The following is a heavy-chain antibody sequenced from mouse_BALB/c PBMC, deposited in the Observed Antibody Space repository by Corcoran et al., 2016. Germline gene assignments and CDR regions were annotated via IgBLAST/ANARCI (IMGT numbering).Heavy chain of an antibody. J-gene: IGHJ2*01. Sequence: QVTLKESGPGILKPSQTLSLTCSFSGFSLSTSGMGVGWIRQPSGKGLEWLAHNCWDDDKYYNPSLKSQLTITKDTSRNQLFLKITSVDTAETATYYSARIDTLADYFDYGGQGTTLPVSS. D-gene: IGHD3-3*01. CDR1: GFSLSTSGMG. V-gene: IGHV8-8*01. CDR2: NCWDDDK. CDR3: ARIDTLADYFDY.